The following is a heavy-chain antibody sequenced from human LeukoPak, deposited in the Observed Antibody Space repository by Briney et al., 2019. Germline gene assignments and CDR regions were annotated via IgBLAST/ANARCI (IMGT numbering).Heavy chain of an antibody. V-gene: IGHV3-21*01. D-gene: IGHD3-10*02. Sequence: PGGSLRLSCAAAGFTFSSYSMNWVRQAPGKGLEWVSSISSSSSYIYYADSVKGRFIISRDNAKNSLYLQMNSLRAEDPDVYYCAELGITMIGGVWGKGTTVTISS. CDR2: ISSSSSYI. CDR3: AELGITMIGGV. CDR1: GFTFSSYS. J-gene: IGHJ6*04.